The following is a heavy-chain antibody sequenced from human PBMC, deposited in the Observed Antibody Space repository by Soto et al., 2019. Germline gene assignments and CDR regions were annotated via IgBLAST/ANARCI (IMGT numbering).Heavy chain of an antibody. V-gene: IGHV5-51*01. J-gene: IGHJ6*02. CDR2: IHPGDSDT. Sequence: GESLKISCKGSGYSFTSYWIGWVRQMPGKGLEWMGIIHPGDSDTRYSPSFQGQVTISADKSISTAYLQWSSLKASDSAIYYCARHDSPSVIYYYYGMDVWGQGTTVTVSS. CDR1: GYSFTSYW. CDR3: ARHDSPSVIYYYYGMDV. D-gene: IGHD2-15*01.